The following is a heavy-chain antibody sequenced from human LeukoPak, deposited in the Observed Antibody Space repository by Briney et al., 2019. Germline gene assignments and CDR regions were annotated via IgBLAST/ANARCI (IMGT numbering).Heavy chain of an antibody. CDR2: INPNSGGA. D-gene: IGHD5-24*01. CDR1: GYTFTAQY. CDR3: ARGERDGYKIFDY. J-gene: IGHJ4*02. Sequence: ASVKVSCKASGYTFTAQYMHWVRQAPGQGLEWMGWINPNSGGANYAQKFQGRVTMTRDTSISTAYMELSRLRSDDTAVYYCARGERDGYKIFDYWGQGTLVTVSS. V-gene: IGHV1-2*02.